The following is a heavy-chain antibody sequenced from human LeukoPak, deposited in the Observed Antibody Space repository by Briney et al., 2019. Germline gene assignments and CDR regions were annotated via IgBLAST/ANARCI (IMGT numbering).Heavy chain of an antibody. D-gene: IGHD5-12*01. CDR3: ARLVDSGYDLDAFDI. Sequence: SETLSLTCTVSGGSISSGDYYWSWIRHPPGKGLERIGYIYYSGSTYYNPSLKSRVTISVDTSKNQFSLKLSSVTAADTAVYYCARLVDSGYDLDAFDIWGQGTMVTVSS. CDR2: IYYSGST. J-gene: IGHJ3*02. V-gene: IGHV4-30-4*01. CDR1: GGSISSGDYY.